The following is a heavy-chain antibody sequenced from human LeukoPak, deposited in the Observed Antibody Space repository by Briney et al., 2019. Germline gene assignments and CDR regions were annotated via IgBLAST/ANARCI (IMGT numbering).Heavy chain of an antibody. CDR1: GFTFSSYS. CDR2: ISSSSSYI. J-gene: IGHJ4*02. V-gene: IGHV3-21*01. D-gene: IGHD5-18*01. CDR3: ARGGHSYGQLDY. Sequence: GGSLRLSCAASGFTFSSYSMNWVRQAPGKGLEWVSSISSSSSYIYYADSVKGRFTISRDNAKNSLYLQMNSLRAEDTAVYYCARGGHSYGQLDYWGQGTLVTVSS.